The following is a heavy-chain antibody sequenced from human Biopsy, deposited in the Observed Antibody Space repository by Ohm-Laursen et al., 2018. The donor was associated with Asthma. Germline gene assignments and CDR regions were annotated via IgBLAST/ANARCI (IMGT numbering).Heavy chain of an antibody. J-gene: IGHJ4*02. D-gene: IGHD3-22*01. V-gene: IGHV3-23*01. CDR1: EFPFSSYA. Sequence: GSLRLSCAASEFPFSSYAMNWVRQAPGKGLEWVSSISGNGDNTHYSDSVQGRFIISRDNSKNTLYLQMHSLRAEDTAVYYCARGDSSNWSHYYFDYWGQGTLVTVSS. CDR3: ARGDSSNWSHYYFDY. CDR2: ISGNGDNT.